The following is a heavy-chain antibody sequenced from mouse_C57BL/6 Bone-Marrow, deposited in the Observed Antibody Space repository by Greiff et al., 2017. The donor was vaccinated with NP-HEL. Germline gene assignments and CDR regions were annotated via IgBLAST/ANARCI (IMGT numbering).Heavy chain of an antibody. Sequence: EVKLQESGAELVRPGASVKLSCTASGFNIKDDYMHWVKQRPEQGLEWIGWIDPENGDTEYASKFQGKATITADTSSNTAYLQLSSLTSEDTAVYYCANWDAFDYWGQGTTLTVSS. D-gene: IGHD4-1*01. J-gene: IGHJ2*01. CDR3: ANWDAFDY. CDR2: IDPENGDT. V-gene: IGHV14-4*01. CDR1: GFNIKDDY.